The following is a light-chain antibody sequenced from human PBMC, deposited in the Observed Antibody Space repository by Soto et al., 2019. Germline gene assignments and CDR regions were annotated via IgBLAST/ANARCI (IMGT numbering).Light chain of an antibody. CDR1: QSVSSY. CDR2: GVS. V-gene: IGKV3-20*01. Sequence: EIVLTQSPATLSLSPGERATLSCRASQSVSSYLAWYQQKPGQAPRVIIFGVSTRATGVPDRFSGSGSGTDFTLTISRLEPEDFALYYCQQYGNSPLTFGGGTKVEIK. J-gene: IGKJ4*01. CDR3: QQYGNSPLT.